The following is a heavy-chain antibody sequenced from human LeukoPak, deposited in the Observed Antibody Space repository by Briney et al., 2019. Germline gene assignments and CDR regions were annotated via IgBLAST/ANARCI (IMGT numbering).Heavy chain of an antibody. Sequence: PGGSLRLSCAASGFTFSSYGMSWVRQAPGKGLEWVSAISGSGGSTYYADSVKGRFTISRDNSKNTLYLQMNSLRAEDTAVYYCAKVPYSYGTFFDYWGQGTLVTVSS. D-gene: IGHD5-18*01. J-gene: IGHJ4*02. CDR3: AKVPYSYGTFFDY. CDR2: ISGSGGST. V-gene: IGHV3-23*01. CDR1: GFTFSSYG.